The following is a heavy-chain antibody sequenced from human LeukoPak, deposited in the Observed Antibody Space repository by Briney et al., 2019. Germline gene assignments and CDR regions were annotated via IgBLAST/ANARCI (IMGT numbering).Heavy chain of an antibody. Sequence: GGSLRLSCAASEFDFSTHAMTWVRQAPGKGLEWVSAISISGTKTYYADSVKGRITISRDNSKNTLYLQMYSLRAEDTAVYYCANEIRPNDYWGQGTLVTVSS. J-gene: IGHJ4*02. CDR1: EFDFSTHA. CDR3: ANEIRPNDY. D-gene: IGHD4-17*01. CDR2: ISISGTKT. V-gene: IGHV3-23*01.